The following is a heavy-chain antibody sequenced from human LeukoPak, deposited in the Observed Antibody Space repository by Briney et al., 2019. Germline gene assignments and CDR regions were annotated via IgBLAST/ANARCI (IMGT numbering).Heavy chain of an antibody. Sequence: SETLSLTCTISGGSFSSSSYYWGWIRQPPGKGLEWIGSIYYSGSTYYNPSLKSRVTISVDTSKNQFSLKLSSVTASDTAVYYCARQGWFGELLSPLDYWGQGTLVTVSS. CDR2: IYYSGST. D-gene: IGHD3-10*01. V-gene: IGHV4-39*01. CDR3: ARQGWFGELLSPLDY. CDR1: GGSFSSSSYY. J-gene: IGHJ4*02.